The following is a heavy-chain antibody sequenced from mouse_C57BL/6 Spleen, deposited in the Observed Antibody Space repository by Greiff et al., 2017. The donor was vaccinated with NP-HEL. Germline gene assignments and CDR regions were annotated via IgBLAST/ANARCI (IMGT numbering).Heavy chain of an antibody. Sequence: EVMLVESGGGLVKPGGSLKLSCAASGFTFSSYTMSWVRQTPEKRLEWVATISGGGGNTYYPDSVKGRFTISRDNAKNTLYLQMSSLRSEDTALYYCARITTVVARYFDVWGTGTTVTVSS. CDR2: ISGGGGNT. CDR3: ARITTVVARYFDV. CDR1: GFTFSSYT. D-gene: IGHD1-1*01. V-gene: IGHV5-9*01. J-gene: IGHJ1*03.